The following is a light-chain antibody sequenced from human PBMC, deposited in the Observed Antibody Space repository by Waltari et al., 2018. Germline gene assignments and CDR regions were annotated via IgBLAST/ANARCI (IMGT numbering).Light chain of an antibody. Sequence: DIQMTQSPSSLSASVGDRVTITCRASQNNNSFLNWYQQKPGRAPKLLIYAASSLHSGVPSRFSGSGSGTDYTLTISSLQPEDFATYYCQQSYSTWTSGQGTKVEIK. CDR1: QNNNSF. CDR2: AAS. V-gene: IGKV1-39*01. J-gene: IGKJ1*01. CDR3: QQSYSTWT.